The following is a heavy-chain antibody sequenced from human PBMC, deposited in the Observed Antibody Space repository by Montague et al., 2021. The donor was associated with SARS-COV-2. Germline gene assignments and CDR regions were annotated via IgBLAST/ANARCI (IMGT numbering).Heavy chain of an antibody. V-gene: IGHV3-9*01. CDR2: ISWNSDYI. CDR1: GFNLCGFA. D-gene: IGHD2-15*01. Sequence: SLRLSCAASGFNLCGFAMHWVRQAPGKGLEWVSFISWNSDYIGYADSVSGRFTISRDNAKNSLFLQMNNLRPEDTALYYCAKGGQVVMDVWGQGTTVTVSS. J-gene: IGHJ6*02. CDR3: AKGGQVVMDV.